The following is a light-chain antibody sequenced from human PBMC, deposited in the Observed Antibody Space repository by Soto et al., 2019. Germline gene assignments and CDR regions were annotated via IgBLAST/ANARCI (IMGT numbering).Light chain of an antibody. Sequence: QSALTQPASLSGSPGQSITISCTGTSSDVGAYDYVSWYQLHPGKAPKLMIYEVTNRPSGVSNRFSGSKSGNTASLTISGLQPEHEADYYCSSYTITTTFVVFGGGTKLTVL. J-gene: IGLJ2*01. CDR2: EVT. V-gene: IGLV2-14*01. CDR1: SSDVGAYDY. CDR3: SSYTITTTFVV.